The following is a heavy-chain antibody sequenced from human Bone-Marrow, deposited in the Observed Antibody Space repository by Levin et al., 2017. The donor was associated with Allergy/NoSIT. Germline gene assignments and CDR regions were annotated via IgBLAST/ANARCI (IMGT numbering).Heavy chain of an antibody. V-gene: IGHV3-23*01. CDR3: AKGRPTSPFFYMDV. D-gene: IGHD1-1*01. CDR1: GFTLSSYA. J-gene: IGHJ6*03. CDR2: ISVAGDST. Sequence: GGSLRLSCAASGFTLSSYAMTWVHQAPGKGLEWVSAISVAGDSTYYAGSVTGRFTISRDSSQNSLYLQMNSLRAEDTATYYCAKGRPTSPFFYMDVWGKGTTVTVSS.